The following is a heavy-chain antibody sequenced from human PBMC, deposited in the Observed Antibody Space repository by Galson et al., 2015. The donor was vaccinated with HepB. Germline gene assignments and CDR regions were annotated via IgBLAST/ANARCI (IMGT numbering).Heavy chain of an antibody. V-gene: IGHV3-30*03. CDR2: TSFDENNK. D-gene: IGHD3-10*01. J-gene: IGHJ6*02. Sequence: SLRLSCAASGFTFSTYDIHWVRQVPGKGLEWLAVTSFDENNKHYADSVKGRFSISRDNSTDTVFLQMNGLRAEDTAVYYCARGPSFLRGVDCGTDVWGQGTTVTVSS. CDR3: ARGPSFLRGVDCGTDV. CDR1: GFTFSTYD.